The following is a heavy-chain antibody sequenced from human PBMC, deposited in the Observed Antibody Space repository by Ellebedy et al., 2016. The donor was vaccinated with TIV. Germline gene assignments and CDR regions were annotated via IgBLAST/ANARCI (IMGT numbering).Heavy chain of an antibody. V-gene: IGHV3-7*03. CDR2: INQDGSEK. Sequence: GESLKISCADAGLTFSDYWMNWVRQAPGKGLEWVANINQDGSEKYYVDSVRGRFTISRDNSKNSLYLQMNSLRAEDTAVYYCARDRHYYGSGTYNRPPFDSWGQGTLVTVSS. CDR1: GLTFSDYW. J-gene: IGHJ5*01. D-gene: IGHD3-10*01. CDR3: ARDRHYYGSGTYNRPPFDS.